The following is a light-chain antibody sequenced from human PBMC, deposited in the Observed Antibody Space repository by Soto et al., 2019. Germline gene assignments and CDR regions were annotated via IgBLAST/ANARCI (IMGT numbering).Light chain of an antibody. J-gene: IGKJ4*01. CDR3: QQRSNWLLT. CDR2: DAS. Sequence: EIVLTQSPATLSLSPGERATLSCRASQSVSSYLAWYQQKPGQAPRLLIYDASTRAPGIPARFSGSGSGTDFTLTISTLEPEDFAVYYCQQRSNWLLTFGGGTKVEIK. V-gene: IGKV3-11*01. CDR1: QSVSSY.